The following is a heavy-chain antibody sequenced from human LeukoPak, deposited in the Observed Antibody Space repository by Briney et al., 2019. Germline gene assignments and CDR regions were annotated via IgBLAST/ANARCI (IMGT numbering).Heavy chain of an antibody. CDR1: GYAFTDYD. CDR2: MNPTSGNT. J-gene: IGHJ4*02. CDR3: AREDYYDSGSNDY. Sequence: GASVKVSCKASGYAFTDYDINWVRQASGQGLEWMGWMNPTSGNTGYAQKFQGRVTMTRNTSVSTAYMELSILRSEDTAVYYCAREDYYDSGSNDYWGQGTLVTVSS. V-gene: IGHV1-8*01. D-gene: IGHD3-22*01.